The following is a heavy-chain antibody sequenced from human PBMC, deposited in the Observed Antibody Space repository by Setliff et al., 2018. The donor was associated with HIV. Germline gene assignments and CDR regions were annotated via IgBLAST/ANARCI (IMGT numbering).Heavy chain of an antibody. Sequence: PGGSLRLSCAASGFMVGSYGMHWVRQAPVKGLEWMALISNDGSHKYYADSVKGRFTISRDNSKNTLYLRMDSLRPEDTALYYCVGGHYDLWSGYVNYYLDLWGQGTLVTVSS. J-gene: IGHJ4*02. CDR3: VGGHYDLWSGYVNYYLDL. CDR1: GFMVGSYG. CDR2: ISNDGSHK. V-gene: IGHV3-30*14. D-gene: IGHD3-3*01.